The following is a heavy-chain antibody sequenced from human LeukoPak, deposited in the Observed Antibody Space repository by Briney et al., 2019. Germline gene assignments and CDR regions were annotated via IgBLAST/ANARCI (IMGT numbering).Heavy chain of an antibody. D-gene: IGHD5-12*01. V-gene: IGHV3-74*01. CDR1: GFTFSTSW. Sequence: GGSLRLSCTASGFTFSTSWMHWVRQAPGEGLVWVSRINPDGSAPTYADSVKGRFTISRDTAKNTLFLQMSSLRAEDTAVYFCARGYSGFGVYGMDVWGKGTTVIVSS. J-gene: IGHJ6*04. CDR2: INPDGSAP. CDR3: ARGYSGFGVYGMDV.